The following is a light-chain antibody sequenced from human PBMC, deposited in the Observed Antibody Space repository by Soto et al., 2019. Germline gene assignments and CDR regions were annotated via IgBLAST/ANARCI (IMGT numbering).Light chain of an antibody. CDR3: QQTFSPDVT. Sequence: DIQMTQSPSSLSASVGDRVTITCRASQSISSYLNWYQQKAGKAPEVLIYDASGLRSGVPSRFTGSGSATDFTLTITSLQREDAGTYFCQQTFSPDVTFGGGTKV. CDR1: QSISSY. CDR2: DAS. V-gene: IGKV1-39*01. J-gene: IGKJ4*01.